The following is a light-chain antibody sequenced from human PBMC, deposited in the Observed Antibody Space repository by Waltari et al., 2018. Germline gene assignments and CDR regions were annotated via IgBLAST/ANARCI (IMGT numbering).Light chain of an antibody. Sequence: AIRVTQSPSSLPASTGDRVPITCRASQDIRTYLGWYQQKPGKAPKLLLYAVSILQSGVPSRFSGSGSGTDFALHIQNLQSEDFATYYCQQYYAFPRTFGQGTRVEV. V-gene: IGKV1-8*01. CDR2: AVS. CDR3: QQYYAFPRT. CDR1: QDIRTY. J-gene: IGKJ1*01.